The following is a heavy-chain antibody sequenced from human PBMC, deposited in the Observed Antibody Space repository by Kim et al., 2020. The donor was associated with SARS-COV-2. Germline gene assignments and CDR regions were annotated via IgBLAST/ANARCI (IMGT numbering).Heavy chain of an antibody. CDR1: GASISGHY. CDR3: ARQEDLKWFDP. Sequence: SETLSLTCTVSGASISGHYWSWIRQPPGKPLVWIGYLNDIGRTNYNPSLKTRVTISADRSKNQLSLRLSSVTAADTAIYYCARQEDLKWFDPWGQGTLVTVSS. CDR2: LNDIGRT. J-gene: IGHJ5*02. V-gene: IGHV4-59*08.